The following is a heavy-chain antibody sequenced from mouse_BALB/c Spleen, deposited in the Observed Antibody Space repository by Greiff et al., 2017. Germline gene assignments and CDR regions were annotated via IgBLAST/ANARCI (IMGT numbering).Heavy chain of an antibody. CDR1: GFTFSSYT. Sequence: EVKLMESGGGLVQPGGSLKLSCAASGFTFSSYTMSWVRQTPEKRLEWVAYISNGGGSTYYPDTVKGRFTISRDNAKNTLYLQMSSLKSEDTAMYYCARDGDYYGSSYRFAYWGQGTLVTVSA. V-gene: IGHV5-12-2*01. D-gene: IGHD1-1*01. CDR2: ISNGGGST. CDR3: ARDGDYYGSSYRFAY. J-gene: IGHJ3*01.